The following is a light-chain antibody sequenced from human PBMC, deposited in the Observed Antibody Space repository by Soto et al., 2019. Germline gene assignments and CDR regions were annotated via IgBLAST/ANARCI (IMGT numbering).Light chain of an antibody. CDR2: EAS. CDR1: QSVSSN. Sequence: EIVLTQSPGPLSVSPGERATLSCRASQSVSSNLAWYQQKPGQAPRLLIYEASNRATGIPARFSGSGSGTDFTLTISSLQPEDVAVYYCQQDYNLPRTFGQGTKVDIK. V-gene: IGKV3D-15*01. J-gene: IGKJ1*01. CDR3: QQDYNLPRT.